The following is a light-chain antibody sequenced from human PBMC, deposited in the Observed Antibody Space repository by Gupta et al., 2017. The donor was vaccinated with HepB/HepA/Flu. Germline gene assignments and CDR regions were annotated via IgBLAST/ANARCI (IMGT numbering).Light chain of an antibody. V-gene: IGKV4-1*01. CDR3: QQYNNTPRT. CDR1: QSRLYISDNKNS. J-gene: IGKJ1*01. Sequence: DIVMTQSLDSLAVSLGERATINCKSSQSRLYISDNKNSLAWYQQKPNQPPKLLIYWASTRSAGVPDRFSGSGSGTDFTLTISSLQAEDVAVYYCQQYNNTPRTFGQGTKVEIK. CDR2: WAS.